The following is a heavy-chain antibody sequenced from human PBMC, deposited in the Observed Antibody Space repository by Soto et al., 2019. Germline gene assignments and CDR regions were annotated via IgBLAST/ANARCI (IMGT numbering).Heavy chain of an antibody. CDR2: IIPIIGVT. J-gene: IGHJ4*02. Sequence: QVQLVQSGAEVKRPGSSVKVSCESSGDTFNSYVISWVRQAPGQGLEWMGGIIPIIGVTHYVQKFQGRVTSSALSSTGTAYMELTNLGFEDTALYYCARESLGAKGADHWGQGTLVTVSS. V-gene: IGHV1-69*17. CDR1: GDTFNSYV. CDR3: ARESLGAKGADH. D-gene: IGHD3-16*01.